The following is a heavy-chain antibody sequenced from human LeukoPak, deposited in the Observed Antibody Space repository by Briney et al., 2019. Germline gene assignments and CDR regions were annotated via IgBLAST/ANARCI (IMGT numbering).Heavy chain of an antibody. CDR2: IYYSGST. D-gene: IGHD5-24*01. J-gene: IGHJ4*02. CDR1: GGSISSYY. CDR3: ARGRWPVRYYFEY. V-gene: IGHV4-59*01. Sequence: SETLSLTCTVSGGSISSYYWSWIRQPPGKGLEWIGYIYYSGSTNYNPSLKSRVTISVDTSKHQSSLKLSSVTAAATAVSYCARGRWPVRYYFEYWGQGTLVTVSS.